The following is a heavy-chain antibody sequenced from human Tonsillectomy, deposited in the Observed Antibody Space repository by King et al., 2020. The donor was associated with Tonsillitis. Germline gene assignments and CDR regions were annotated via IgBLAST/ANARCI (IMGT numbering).Heavy chain of an antibody. CDR3: TRDVAAAGVFDY. CDR1: GFTFSYYW. V-gene: IGHV3-7*04. J-gene: IGHJ4*02. Sequence: VQLVESGGGLVQPGGSLRLSCGASGFTFSYYWMTWVRQAPGKGLEWVANIKQDGSEKYYVDSVKGRFTISRDNAKNSLYLQMNSLRVEDTAVYYCTRDVAAAGVFDYWGQGRVVAVSS. CDR2: IKQDGSEK. D-gene: IGHD6-13*01.